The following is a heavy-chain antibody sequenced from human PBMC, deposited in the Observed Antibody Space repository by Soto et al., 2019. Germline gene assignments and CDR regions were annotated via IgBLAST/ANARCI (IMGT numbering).Heavy chain of an antibody. CDR2: ISYDGSNK. V-gene: IGHV3-30-3*01. CDR3: ARDRKDDYVWGSYLPHDY. Sequence: GGSLRLSCAASGFTFSSYAMHWVRQAPGKGLEWVAVISYDGSNKYYADSVKGRFTISRDNSKNTLYLQMNSLRAEDTAVYYCARDRKDDYVWGSYLPHDYWGQGTLVTVSS. CDR1: GFTFSSYA. J-gene: IGHJ4*02. D-gene: IGHD3-16*01.